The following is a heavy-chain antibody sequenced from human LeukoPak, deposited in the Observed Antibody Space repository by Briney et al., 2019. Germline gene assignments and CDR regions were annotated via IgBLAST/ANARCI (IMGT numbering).Heavy chain of an antibody. V-gene: IGHV3-30*04. J-gene: IGHJ3*02. D-gene: IGHD6-13*01. CDR3: AKAYSTSLYGDAFHI. CDR1: GFTFSSYA. CDR2: ISYDGSNK. Sequence: GGSLRLSCAASGFTFSSYAIHWVRQAPGKGLDWVAVISYDGSNKYYADSVKGRFTISRDNSKNTLYLQMNSLRVEDTAVYYCAKAYSTSLYGDAFHIWSQGTMVTVSP.